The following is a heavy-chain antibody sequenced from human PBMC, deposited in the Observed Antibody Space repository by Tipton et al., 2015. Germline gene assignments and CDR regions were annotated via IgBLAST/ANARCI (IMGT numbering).Heavy chain of an antibody. D-gene: IGHD2-21*01. V-gene: IGHV5-51*01. CDR2: IYPGDSET. CDR3: ARRRVVYEDYSRYFDL. Sequence: QSGAEVKKPGESLKISCKGSGYTLAGYWIAWVRQTPGKGLEWMGIIYPGDSETRYNPSFQGHVTISADKSINTAYVYWSSLKASDTAMYYCARRRVVYEDYSRYFDLWGRGTLVTVS. CDR1: GYTLAGYW. J-gene: IGHJ2*01.